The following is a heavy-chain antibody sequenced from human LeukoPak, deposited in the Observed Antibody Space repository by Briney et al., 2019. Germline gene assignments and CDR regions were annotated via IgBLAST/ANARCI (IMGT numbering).Heavy chain of an antibody. Sequence: ASAKVSCKASGYTFTSYGISWVRQAPGQGLEWMGWISAYNGNTNYAQKLQGRVTMTTDTSTSTAYMELRSLRSDDTAVYYCARDTNSVGYCSSTSCYNDYWGQGTLVTVSS. CDR1: GYTFTSYG. CDR3: ARDTNSVGYCSSTSCYNDY. D-gene: IGHD2-2*02. CDR2: ISAYNGNT. V-gene: IGHV1-18*01. J-gene: IGHJ4*02.